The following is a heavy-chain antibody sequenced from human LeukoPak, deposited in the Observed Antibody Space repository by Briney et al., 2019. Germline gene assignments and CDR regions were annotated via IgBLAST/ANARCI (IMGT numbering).Heavy chain of an antibody. Sequence: ASVTVSFKPSGYTFTVFYIHWVRQAPGQGLQWMGWINPKNGATKYSQNFRGRVTMTRDTSIDTAYMELSSLTSDDTAIYYCARPTHRLTVTTAIDYWGQGTLVTVSS. D-gene: IGHD4-17*01. CDR1: GYTFTVFY. CDR2: INPKNGAT. V-gene: IGHV1-2*02. CDR3: ARPTHRLTVTTAIDY. J-gene: IGHJ4*02.